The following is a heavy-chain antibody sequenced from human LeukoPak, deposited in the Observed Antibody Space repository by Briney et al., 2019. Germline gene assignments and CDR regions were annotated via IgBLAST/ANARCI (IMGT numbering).Heavy chain of an antibody. CDR2: ISNTASTT. CDR1: GFTFSYNS. Sequence: GGSLRLSCAASGFTFSYNSMTWIRRAPGKGLEWVSYISNTASTTYYSDPVKGRFTISRYNAKNSLYLQMNSMRADNTALYYCVRARKGYYFDYWGQGTLVTVSS. J-gene: IGHJ4*02. D-gene: IGHD1-14*01. CDR3: VRARKGYYFDY. V-gene: IGHV3-11*01.